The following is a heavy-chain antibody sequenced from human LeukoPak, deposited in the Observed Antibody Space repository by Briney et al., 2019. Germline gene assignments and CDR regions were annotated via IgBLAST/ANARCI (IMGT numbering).Heavy chain of an antibody. D-gene: IGHD3-22*01. CDR1: GSTFSSYD. CDR2: IGTAGDT. V-gene: IGHV3-13*01. Sequence: GGSLRLSCAASGSTFSSYDMHWVRQATGKGLEWVSAIGTAGDTYYPGSVKGRFTISRENAKNSLYLQMNSLRAGDTAVYYCARVRKTYYYDSSGPRESYYFDYWGQGTLVTVSS. J-gene: IGHJ4*02. CDR3: ARVRKTYYYDSSGPRESYYFDY.